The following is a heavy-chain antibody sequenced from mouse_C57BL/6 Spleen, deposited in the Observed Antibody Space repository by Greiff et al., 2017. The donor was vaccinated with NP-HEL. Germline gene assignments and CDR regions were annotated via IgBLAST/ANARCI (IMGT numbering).Heavy chain of an antibody. Sequence: VKLMESGAELVKPGASVKISCKASGYTFTDYYINWVKQRPGQGLEWIGKIGPGSGSTYYNEKFKGKATLTADKSSSTAYMQLSSLTSEDSAVYFCAKITTVVDWYFDVWGTGTTVTVSS. CDR3: AKITTVVDWYFDV. CDR2: IGPGSGST. J-gene: IGHJ1*03. D-gene: IGHD1-1*01. V-gene: IGHV1-77*01. CDR1: GYTFTDYY.